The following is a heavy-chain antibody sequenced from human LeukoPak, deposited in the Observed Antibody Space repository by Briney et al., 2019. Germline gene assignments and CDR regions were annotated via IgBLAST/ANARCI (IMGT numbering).Heavy chain of an antibody. Sequence: GGSLRLSCAASGFTFSSYSMNWVRQAPGKGLEWVSYISSSSSTIYYADSVKGRFTISRDNAKNSLYLQMNSLRAEDTAVYYCARVLHKRNYDSSDYYGSWGQGTLVTVSS. CDR1: GFTFSSYS. D-gene: IGHD3-22*01. V-gene: IGHV3-48*01. CDR3: ARVLHKRNYDSSDYYGS. CDR2: ISSSSSTI. J-gene: IGHJ5*02.